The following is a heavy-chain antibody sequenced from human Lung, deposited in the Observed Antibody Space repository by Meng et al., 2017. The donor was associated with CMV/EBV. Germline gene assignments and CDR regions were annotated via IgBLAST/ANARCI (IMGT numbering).Heavy chain of an antibody. V-gene: IGHV3-11*01. CDR2: ISSSGSTI. CDR1: GFTFSDYY. Sequence: SCAASGFTFSDYYMSWIRQAPGKGLEWVSYISSSGSTIYYADSVKGRFTISRDNAKNSLYLQMNSLRAEDTAVYYCARARRVAGDYFAYWGQGTLVTVSS. D-gene: IGHD3-3*01. CDR3: ARARRVAGDYFAY. J-gene: IGHJ4*02.